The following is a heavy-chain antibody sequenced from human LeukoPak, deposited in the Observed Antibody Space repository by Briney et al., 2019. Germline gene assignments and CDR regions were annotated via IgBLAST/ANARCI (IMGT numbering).Heavy chain of an antibody. CDR3: ARGVVVPAAIGHYYGMDV. D-gene: IGHD2-2*01. CDR2: IIPIFGTA. CDR1: GGTFSSYA. J-gene: IGHJ6*02. Sequence: SVKVSCKASGGTFSSYAISWVRQAPGQGLEWMGGIIPIFGTANYAQKFQGRVTITADESTSTAYMELSSLRSEDTAVYYCARGVVVPAAIGHYYGMDVWGQGTTVTVSS. V-gene: IGHV1-69*13.